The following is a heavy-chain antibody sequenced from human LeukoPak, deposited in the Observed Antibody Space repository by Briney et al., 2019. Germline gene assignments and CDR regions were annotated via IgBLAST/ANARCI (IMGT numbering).Heavy chain of an antibody. Sequence: PGGSLRLSCAASGFSFSYYGMHWVRQAPGKGLEWVSSISTSSSSIYYADSVKGRFTISRDNAKNSLYLQMNSLRAEDTAVYYCVRDYYDSSGYYHGGYWGQGTLVTVYS. D-gene: IGHD3-22*01. CDR2: ISTSSSSI. V-gene: IGHV3-48*01. CDR1: GFSFSYYG. CDR3: VRDYYDSSGYYHGGY. J-gene: IGHJ4*02.